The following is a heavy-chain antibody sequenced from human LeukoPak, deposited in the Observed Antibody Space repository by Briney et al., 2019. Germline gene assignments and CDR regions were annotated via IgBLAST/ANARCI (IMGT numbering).Heavy chain of an antibody. J-gene: IGHJ5*02. Sequence: ASGTVSCEASGLTFTGVNYIHGGRQAPGQGPEWLGSINTNSGVTEYSGKFWGSVTMPRDTSISTAYMELYRLTSDDTAMYFCTRDRLSKWFDPWGQGTLVTVSS. CDR1: GLTFTGVNY. CDR3: TRDRLSKWFDP. D-gene: IGHD5-12*01. CDR2: INTNSGVT. V-gene: IGHV1-2*02.